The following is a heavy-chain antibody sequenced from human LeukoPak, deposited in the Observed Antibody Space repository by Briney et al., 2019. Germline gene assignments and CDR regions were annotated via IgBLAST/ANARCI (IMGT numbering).Heavy chain of an antibody. D-gene: IGHD2-15*01. CDR3: AKEDVGAAPDH. J-gene: IGHJ4*02. Sequence: SGGSLRLSCAASGFTFSSYGMSWIRQAPGKGLKWVSADSVYGGGPYYADSVKGRFTMSRDNSKSKMYLQMDSLRVEDTAVYYCAKEDVGAAPDHWGQGTLVTVSS. CDR2: DSVYGGGP. CDR1: GFTFSSYG. V-gene: IGHV3-23*01.